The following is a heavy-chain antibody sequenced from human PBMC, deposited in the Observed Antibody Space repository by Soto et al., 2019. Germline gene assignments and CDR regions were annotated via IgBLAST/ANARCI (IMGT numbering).Heavy chain of an antibody. CDR2: ISSSGSTI. V-gene: IGHV3-11*01. D-gene: IGHD6-19*01. CDR3: ARSGIAVAGDLVDY. CDR1: GLTFIDYD. Sequence: GGSLRLSCAASGLTFIDYDMSRIRKAPGKGLEWVSYISSSGSTIYYADSVKGRFTISRDNAKNSLYLQMNSLRAEDTAVYYCARSGIAVAGDLVDYWGQGTLVTVSS. J-gene: IGHJ4*02.